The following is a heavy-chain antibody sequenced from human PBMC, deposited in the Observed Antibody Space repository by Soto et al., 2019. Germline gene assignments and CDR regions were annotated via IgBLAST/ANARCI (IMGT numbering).Heavy chain of an antibody. CDR2: IKSKTDGGTT. D-gene: IGHD3-16*02. V-gene: IGHV3-15*01. CDR3: TTENYDYIWGSYRHTLYYFDY. Sequence: GGSLRLSCSASGFTFSNAWMSWVRQAPGKGLEWVGRIKSKTDGGTTDYAAPVKGRFTISRDDSKNTLYLQMNSLKTEDTAVYYCTTENYDYIWGSYRHTLYYFDYWGQGTLVTVSS. CDR1: GFTFSNAW. J-gene: IGHJ4*02.